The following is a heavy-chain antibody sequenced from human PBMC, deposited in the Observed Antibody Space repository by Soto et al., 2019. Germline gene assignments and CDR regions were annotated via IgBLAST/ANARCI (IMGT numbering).Heavy chain of an antibody. V-gene: IGHV3-23*01. D-gene: IGHD3-22*01. CDR1: GFTFSSYA. J-gene: IGHJ4*02. CDR2: ISGSGITT. CDR3: AKDLDYYDSSGYSY. Sequence: PGGSLRLSCAASGFTFSSYAMTWVRQAPGKGLEWVSAISGSGITTYYADSVKGRFTISRDNSKNTLYLQMNSLRAEDTAVYYCAKDLDYYDSSGYSYWGQGTLVTVSS.